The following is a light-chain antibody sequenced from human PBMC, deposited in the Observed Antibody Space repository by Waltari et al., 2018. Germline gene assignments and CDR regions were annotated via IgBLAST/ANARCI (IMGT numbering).Light chain of an antibody. Sequence: QSVLTPPPSVSGAPGQRVTISCTGSHSHIGAGSGVPRYQQLPGTAPKLLIHGNNNRPSGVPDRFSGSKSGTSASLAITGLQAEDEADYYCQSYDSSLSGVLFGGGTKLTVL. V-gene: IGLV1-40*01. J-gene: IGLJ2*01. CDR2: GNN. CDR1: HSHIGAGSG. CDR3: QSYDSSLSGVL.